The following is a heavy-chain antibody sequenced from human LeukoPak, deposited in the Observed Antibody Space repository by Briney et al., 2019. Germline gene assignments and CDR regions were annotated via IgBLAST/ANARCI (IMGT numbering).Heavy chain of an antibody. Sequence: ASVKVSCKASGYTFTSYYMHWVRQAPGQGLEWMGIINPSGGSTSYAQKFQGRVTMTRDTSTSTVYMELSSLRSEDTAVYYCAKTSRRYYYGSGSYYPSNYYYYMDVWGKGTTVTVSS. CDR1: GYTFTSYY. CDR3: AKTSRRYYYGSGSYYPSNYYYYMDV. J-gene: IGHJ6*03. D-gene: IGHD3-10*01. CDR2: INPSGGST. V-gene: IGHV1-46*01.